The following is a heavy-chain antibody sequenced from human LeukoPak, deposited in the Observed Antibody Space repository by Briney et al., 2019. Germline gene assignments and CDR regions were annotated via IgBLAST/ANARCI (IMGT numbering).Heavy chain of an antibody. Sequence: ASVKVSCKASGYTFTSYYMHWVRQAPGQGLEWMGIINPSGGSTSYAQKFQGRVTMTRDTSTSTVYMELSSLRSEDTAVYYCAREWEDGRYFDWLFDYWGQGTLVTVSS. D-gene: IGHD3-9*01. V-gene: IGHV1-46*01. CDR3: AREWEDGRYFDWLFDY. CDR2: INPSGGST. CDR1: GYTFTSYY. J-gene: IGHJ4*02.